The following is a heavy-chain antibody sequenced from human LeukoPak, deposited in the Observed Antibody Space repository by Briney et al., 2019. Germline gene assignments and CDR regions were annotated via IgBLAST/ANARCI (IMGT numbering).Heavy chain of an antibody. CDR1: GFTFSGYA. CDR3: AKGSYYDSSGSFYFDY. J-gene: IGHJ4*02. Sequence: GGSLRLSCAASGFTFSGYAMSWVRQAPGKGLEWVSGISGSGDNTYYADSVKGRFTISRGNSKNTLYVQVNSLGTEDTAAYYCAKGSYYDSSGSFYFDYWGQGTLVTVSS. V-gene: IGHV3-23*01. D-gene: IGHD3-22*01. CDR2: ISGSGDNT.